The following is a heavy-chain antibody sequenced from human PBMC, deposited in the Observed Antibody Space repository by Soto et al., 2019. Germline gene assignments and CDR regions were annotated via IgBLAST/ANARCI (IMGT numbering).Heavy chain of an antibody. Sequence: GGSLRLSCAASGFTFRNYGMNWVRQAPGKGLEWVSYISSSSRTIYYADSVKGRFTISRDNAKNSLYLQMNSLRDEDTAVYYCGGDSSGYYYPDVFDIWGQGTMVTVSS. J-gene: IGHJ3*02. CDR2: ISSSSRTI. CDR1: GFTFRNYG. V-gene: IGHV3-48*02. CDR3: GGDSSGYYYPDVFDI. D-gene: IGHD3-22*01.